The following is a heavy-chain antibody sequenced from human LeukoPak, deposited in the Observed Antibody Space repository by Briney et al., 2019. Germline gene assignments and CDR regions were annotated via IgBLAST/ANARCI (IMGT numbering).Heavy chain of an antibody. D-gene: IGHD3-3*01. J-gene: IGHJ5*02. CDR3: ARGKSGRFLEWLLPTSGPYNWFDP. CDR2: INHSEGT. Sequence: SETLSLTCAVYGGSFSGYYWSWIRQPPGKGLEWIGEINHSEGTNFNPSLKSRVTISVDTSKNQFSLKLSSVTAADTAVYYCARGKSGRFLEWLLPTSGPYNWFDPWGQGTLVTVSS. CDR1: GGSFSGYY. V-gene: IGHV4-34*01.